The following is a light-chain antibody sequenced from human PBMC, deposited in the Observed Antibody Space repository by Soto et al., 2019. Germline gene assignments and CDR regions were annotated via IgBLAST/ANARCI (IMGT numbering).Light chain of an antibody. CDR3: QQYNSYSQT. CDR2: EAS. V-gene: IGKV1-5*01. CDR1: QSITTW. J-gene: IGKJ1*01. Sequence: DIQMTQSPSTLSASVGDGVTITCRASQSITTWLAWYQQKVGKAPKLLLSEASTLETGVPSRFSGSGSGTQFTLTIAGLQPEDVATYYCQQYNSYSQTFGQGTKVEIK.